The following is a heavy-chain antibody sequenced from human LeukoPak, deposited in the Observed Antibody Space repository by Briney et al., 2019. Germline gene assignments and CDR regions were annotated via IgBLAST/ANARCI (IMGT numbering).Heavy chain of an antibody. CDR3: ARVEGGRAKGWWFDP. J-gene: IGHJ5*02. CDR2: IYTSGSN. V-gene: IGHV4-4*07. Sequence: KTSETLSLTCTVPGGSISSYYWSWIRQPAGKGLEWIGRIYTSGSNNYNPSLKSRVTMSVDTSKNQFSLKLSSVTAADTAVYYCARVEGGRAKGWWFDPWGQGTLVTVSS. CDR1: GGSISSYY. D-gene: IGHD2-15*01.